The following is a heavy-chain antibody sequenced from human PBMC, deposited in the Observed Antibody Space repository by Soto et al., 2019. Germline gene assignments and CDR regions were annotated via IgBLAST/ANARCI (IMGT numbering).Heavy chain of an antibody. CDR2: IYYSGST. Sequence: QVHLQESGPGLVKPSETLSLTCTVSGGSISSYYWSWIRQPPGKGLEWIGYIYYSGSTNYNPSLKSRVTISVDTSKNQFSLKLSSVTAADPAVYYCARAIAARQYNWFDPWGQGTLVTVSS. J-gene: IGHJ5*02. CDR3: ARAIAARQYNWFDP. D-gene: IGHD6-6*01. CDR1: GGSISSYY. V-gene: IGHV4-59*01.